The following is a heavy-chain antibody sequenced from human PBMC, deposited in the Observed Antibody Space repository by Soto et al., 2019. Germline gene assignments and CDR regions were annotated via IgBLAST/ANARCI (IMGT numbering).Heavy chain of an antibody. J-gene: IGHJ4*02. D-gene: IGHD2-21*02. CDR3: ARDQDRFLTDDY. V-gene: IGHV1-18*01. CDR2: ISAYNGNT. CDR1: GYTFTSYG. Sequence: ASVKVSCKXSGYTFTSYGISWVRQAPGQGLEWMGWISAYNGNTNYAQKLQGRVTMTTDTSTSTAYMELRSLRSDDTAVYYCARDQDRFLTDDYWGQGTLVTVSS.